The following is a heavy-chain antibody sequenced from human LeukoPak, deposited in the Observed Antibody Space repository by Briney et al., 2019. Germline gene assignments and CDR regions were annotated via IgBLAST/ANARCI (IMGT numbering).Heavy chain of an antibody. CDR3: ARARRITMVRGGNWFDP. CDR2: INHSGST. Sequence: PSETLSLTCAVYGGSFSGYYWSWIRQPPGKGLEWIGEINHSGSTNYNPSLKSRVTISVDTSKNQFSLKLSSVTAADTAVYYCARARRITMVRGGNWFDPWGQGTLVTVSS. D-gene: IGHD3-10*01. CDR1: GGSFSGYY. V-gene: IGHV4-34*01. J-gene: IGHJ5*02.